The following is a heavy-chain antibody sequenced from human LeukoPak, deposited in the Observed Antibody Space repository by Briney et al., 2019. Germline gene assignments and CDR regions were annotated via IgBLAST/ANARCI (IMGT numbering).Heavy chain of an antibody. D-gene: IGHD4-17*01. CDR3: AKDRDDSGDYAFDC. Sequence: PGGSLRLSCAASGFNFGGYVMSWVRQAPGKGLEWVSVISRSGDYTKYADSVKGRFTISRDNSKNTLSLQVSGLRAEDTAIYYCAKDRDDSGDYAFDCWGQGILVSVSS. J-gene: IGHJ4*02. V-gene: IGHV3-23*01. CDR1: GFNFGGYV. CDR2: ISRSGDYT.